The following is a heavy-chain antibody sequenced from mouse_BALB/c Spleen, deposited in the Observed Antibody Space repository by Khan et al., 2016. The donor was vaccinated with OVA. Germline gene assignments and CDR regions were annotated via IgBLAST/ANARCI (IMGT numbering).Heavy chain of an antibody. Sequence: EVELVESGGGLVKPGGSLKLSCAASGFTFSSSTMSWVRQTPEKRLEWVATISSGGTYTYSQDSLKGSFSISRDNAKNTLELQMRRRKSEDTAMYYCTRDGNYAHWYFDVWGAGTTVTVSS. D-gene: IGHD2-1*01. V-gene: IGHV5-6-4*01. CDR3: TRDGNYAHWYFDV. CDR2: ISSGGTYT. J-gene: IGHJ1*01. CDR1: GFTFSSST.